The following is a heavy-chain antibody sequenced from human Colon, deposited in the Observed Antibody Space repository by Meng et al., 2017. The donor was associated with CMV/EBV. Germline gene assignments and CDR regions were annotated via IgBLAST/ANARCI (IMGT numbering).Heavy chain of an antibody. CDR3: ARGSNVYYGMDV. CDR2: ISGPGGSI. CDR1: GFTFRDVC. V-gene: IGHV3-21*01. J-gene: IGHJ6*02. D-gene: IGHD6-13*01. Sequence: GGPLRLSGVASGFTFRDVCMNWVRQAPGKGLEWFSSISGPGGSIWYADSMRGRFTVSRDNAKTSQYLQMNSLRAEDTGVYYCARGSNVYYGMDVWGQGTTVTVSS.